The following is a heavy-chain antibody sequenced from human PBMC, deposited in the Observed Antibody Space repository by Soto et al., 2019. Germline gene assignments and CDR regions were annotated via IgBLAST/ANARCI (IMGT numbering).Heavy chain of an antibody. D-gene: IGHD1-26*01. CDR2: IGSVGGDT. Sequence: GGSLRLSCAASGFTFYSYAMSWVRQAPGKGLEWVSTIGSVGGDTYYADSVKGRFTISRDDSKNTLLLQMNSLRAEDTAVYYCARDLKLVGADQEDYWGQGTLLTVHS. CDR1: GFTFYSYA. CDR3: ARDLKLVGADQEDY. V-gene: IGHV3-23*01. J-gene: IGHJ4*02.